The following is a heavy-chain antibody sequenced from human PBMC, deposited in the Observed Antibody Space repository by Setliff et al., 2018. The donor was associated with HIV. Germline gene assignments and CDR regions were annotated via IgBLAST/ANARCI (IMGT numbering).Heavy chain of an antibody. Sequence: TLSLTCTVSGGSISSYYWSWIRQPPGKGLEWIGYIYYSGSTNYNPSLKSRVTISVDTSKNQFSLRLNSVTAADTAVYYCASDISPDDGYNRLHYFDYWGQGTLVTVSS. D-gene: IGHD5-12*01. CDR2: IYYSGST. CDR3: ASDISPDDGYNRLHYFDY. V-gene: IGHV4-59*08. J-gene: IGHJ4*02. CDR1: GGSISSYY.